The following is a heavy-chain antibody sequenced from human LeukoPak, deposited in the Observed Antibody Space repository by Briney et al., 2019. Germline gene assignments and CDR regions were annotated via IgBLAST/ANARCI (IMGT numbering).Heavy chain of an antibody. CDR3: ARHYWRSYYFIDAFDI. J-gene: IGHJ3*02. V-gene: IGHV3-48*03. CDR2: ISSSGSTI. CDR1: GFTFSSYE. D-gene: IGHD3-3*02. Sequence: GSLRLSCAASGFTFSSYEMNWVRQAPGKGLEWVSYISSSGSTIYYADSVKGRFTISRDNAKNSLYLQMNSLRAEDTAVYYCARHYWRSYYFIDAFDIWGQGTMVTVSS.